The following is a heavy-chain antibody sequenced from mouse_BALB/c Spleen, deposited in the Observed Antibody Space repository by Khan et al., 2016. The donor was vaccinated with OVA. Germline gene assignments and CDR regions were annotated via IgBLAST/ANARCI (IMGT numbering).Heavy chain of an antibody. Sequence: QVPLKQSGAELVRPGASVKLSCKTSGYIFTNYWIHWVKQRSGQGLEWIARIYPGTGSTYSNEKFKGKATLTADKYSSPAYLQLSSLNYEDSAVYFGARGAITSHAMDSWGQGTSVTVSS. CDR1: GYIFTNYW. CDR2: IYPGTGST. D-gene: IGHD1-1*01. J-gene: IGHJ4*01. CDR3: ARGAITSHAMDS. V-gene: IGHV1-76*01.